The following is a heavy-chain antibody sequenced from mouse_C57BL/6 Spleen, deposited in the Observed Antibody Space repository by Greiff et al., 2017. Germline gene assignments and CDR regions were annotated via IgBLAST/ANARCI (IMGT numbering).Heavy chain of an antibody. Sequence: QVQLKESGPGLVQPSQSLSITCTVSGFSLTSYGVHWVRQSPGKGLEWLGVIWRGGSTDYNAAFISRLSISKDNAKTHVFFKMNSLQADDTAIYYCARAYYSPYCAVDYWGQGTSVTVSS. V-gene: IGHV2-2*01. CDR3: ARAYYSPYCAVDY. CDR1: GFSLTSYG. J-gene: IGHJ4*01. D-gene: IGHD2-12*01. CDR2: IWRGGST.